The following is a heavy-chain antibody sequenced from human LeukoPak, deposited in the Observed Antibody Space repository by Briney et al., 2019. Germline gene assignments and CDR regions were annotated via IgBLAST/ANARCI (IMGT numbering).Heavy chain of an antibody. J-gene: IGHJ3*02. CDR2: IYPGDSDT. Sequence: GASLKISCKGSGYRFTSYWIGWGRRMPGKGLGWMGIIYPGDSDTRYSPSFQGQVTISADKSINTAYLQWSSLKASDTAMYYCARQRGLRYAFDIWGQGTMVTVSS. D-gene: IGHD1-26*01. CDR1: GYRFTSYW. V-gene: IGHV5-51*01. CDR3: ARQRGLRYAFDI.